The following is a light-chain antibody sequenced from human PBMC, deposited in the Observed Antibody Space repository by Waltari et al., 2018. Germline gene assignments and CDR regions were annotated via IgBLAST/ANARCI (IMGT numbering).Light chain of an antibody. CDR1: ISNIGANY. V-gene: IGLV1-47*01. Sequence: QSVLTQPPSASGTPGQRVIISCSGSISNIGANYVYWYQHLPGTAPKLLIFRNNQRPSGVPDLFSGSKSGTSASLAISGLRSEDEAHYHCAAWDDSLSGVVFGGGTKLTVL. CDR2: RNN. J-gene: IGLJ2*01. CDR3: AAWDDSLSGVV.